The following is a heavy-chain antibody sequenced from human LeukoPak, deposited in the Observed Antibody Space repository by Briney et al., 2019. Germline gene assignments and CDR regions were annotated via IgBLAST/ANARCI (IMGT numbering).Heavy chain of an antibody. CDR3: ARGVGDPDPYFDY. V-gene: IGHV1-3*01. D-gene: IGHD4-17*01. CDR1: GYTFTSYA. Sequence: ASVKVSRKASGYTFTSYAIHWVRQAPGQRLEWMGWISAGNGNTKYSQNFQGRVTFISNTSATTAFMELSSLRSEDAAVYYCARGVGDPDPYFDYWGQGTLVTVSS. J-gene: IGHJ4*02. CDR2: ISAGNGNT.